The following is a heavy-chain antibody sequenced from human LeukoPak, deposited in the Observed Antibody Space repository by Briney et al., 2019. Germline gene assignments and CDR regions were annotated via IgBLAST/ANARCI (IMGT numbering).Heavy chain of an antibody. CDR1: GGTFSSYA. Sequence: EASVKVSCKASGGTFSSYAISWVRQAPGQGLEWMGGIIPVFGTPKYAQKFQGRVSITKDESTSTAYMELSSLSSEDTAVYYCAIDFAPNDFWSGSSGMNVWGKGTTVTVSS. CDR3: AIDFAPNDFWSGSSGMNV. V-gene: IGHV1-69*05. CDR2: IIPVFGTP. D-gene: IGHD3-3*01. J-gene: IGHJ6*03.